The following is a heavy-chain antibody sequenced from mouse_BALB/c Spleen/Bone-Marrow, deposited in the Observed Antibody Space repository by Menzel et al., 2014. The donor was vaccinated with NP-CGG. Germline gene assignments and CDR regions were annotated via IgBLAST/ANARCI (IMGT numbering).Heavy chain of an antibody. J-gene: IGHJ4*01. V-gene: IGHV14-3*02. Sequence: EVQLQQSGAELVKPGASVKLSCTASGFNIKDTYMHWVKQRPEQGLEWIGRIDPANGNTKYDPKFQGKATITADTSSNTAYLQLSSLTSEDTAAYYCARWEYYAMDHWGQGTSVTVSS. CDR1: GFNIKDTY. CDR2: IDPANGNT. CDR3: ARWEYYAMDH. D-gene: IGHD4-1*01.